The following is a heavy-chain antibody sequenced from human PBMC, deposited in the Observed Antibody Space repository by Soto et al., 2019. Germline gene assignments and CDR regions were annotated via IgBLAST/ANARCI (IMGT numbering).Heavy chain of an antibody. V-gene: IGHV4-39*01. CDR2: IYYTGST. Sequence: QLQLQESGPGLVKPSETLSLTCTVSGDSISSNKYYCAWIRQPPGKGLEWIGSIYYTGSTYYNPSLKSRVAMSVDTSETRFSLRLSSVTAADTAVYYCARHPGYAVPTVYATHYFNYWGQGILVTV. CDR1: GDSISSNKYY. CDR3: ARHPGYAVPTVYATHYFNY. J-gene: IGHJ4*02. D-gene: IGHD2-8*01.